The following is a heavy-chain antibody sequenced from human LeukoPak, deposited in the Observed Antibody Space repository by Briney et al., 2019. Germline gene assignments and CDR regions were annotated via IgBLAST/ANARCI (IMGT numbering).Heavy chain of an antibody. CDR3: ARHDFDLPMIYSFFVH. CDR2: MHPTGDST. D-gene: IGHD3-3*01. CDR1: GYTFTKYY. J-gene: IGHJ5*02. V-gene: IGHV1-46*01. Sequence: ASVKVSCKASGYTFTKYYMNWGRQAPGQGLEWMGIMHPTGDSTNYAQKFQGRVTLTRDTSTGTFYMELSSLTSEDTAVYYCARHDFDLPMIYSFFVHWGQGTLATVSS.